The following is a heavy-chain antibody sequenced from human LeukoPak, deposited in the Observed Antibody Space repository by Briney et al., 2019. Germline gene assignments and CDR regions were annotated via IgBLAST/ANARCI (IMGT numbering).Heavy chain of an antibody. CDR3: ARVKMATVDY. J-gene: IGHJ4*02. CDR1: GGSISSYY. Sequence: SETLSLTCTVSGGSISSYYWSWIRQPPGKGLEWIGYIYYSGSTNYNPSLKSRVTISVDTSKNQFSLKLSSVTAADTAVYYCARVKMATVDYWGQGTLVTVSS. D-gene: IGHD5-24*01. V-gene: IGHV4-59*01. CDR2: IYYSGST.